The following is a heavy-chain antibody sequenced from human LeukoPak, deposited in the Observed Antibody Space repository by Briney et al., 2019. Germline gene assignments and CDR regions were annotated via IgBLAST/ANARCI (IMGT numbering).Heavy chain of an antibody. Sequence: SQTLSLTCAVSGGSISSGGYFWSWIRQPPGKGLEWIGYIYHSGSTYYNPSLKSRVTISVDRSKNQFSLKLSSVTAADTAVYYCASYDSSGYYFDYWGQGTLVTVSS. J-gene: IGHJ4*02. D-gene: IGHD3-22*01. CDR3: ASYDSSGYYFDY. V-gene: IGHV4-30-2*01. CDR2: IYHSGST. CDR1: GGSISSGGYF.